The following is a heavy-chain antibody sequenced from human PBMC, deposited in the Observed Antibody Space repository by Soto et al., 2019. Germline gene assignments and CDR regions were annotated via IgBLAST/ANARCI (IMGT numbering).Heavy chain of an antibody. V-gene: IGHV4-59*08. CDR1: GGSISSYY. CDR2: IYYSGST. CDR3: ARTYYDILALEYYFDY. D-gene: IGHD3-9*01. Sequence: LSLTCTVSGGSISSYYWSWIRQPPGKGLEWIGYIYYSGSTNYNPSLKSRVTISVDTSKNQFSLKLSSVTAADTAVYYCARTYYDILALEYYFDYWGQGTLVTVSS. J-gene: IGHJ4*02.